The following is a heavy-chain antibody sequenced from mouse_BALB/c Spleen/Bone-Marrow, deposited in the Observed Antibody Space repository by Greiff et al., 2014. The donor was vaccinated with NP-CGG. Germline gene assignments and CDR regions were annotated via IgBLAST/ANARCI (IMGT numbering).Heavy chain of an antibody. CDR3: ARSGSSSGYFDY. D-gene: IGHD1-1*01. Sequence: EVQLQQSGGGLVQPGGSRKLSCAASGFTFSSFAMHWVRQAPEKGLEWVAYISSGSSTNYYADTVMGRFTISRDNPKNTLFLQMTSLRSEDTAMYYCARSGSSSGYFDYWGQGTTLTVSS. CDR2: ISSGSSTN. J-gene: IGHJ2*01. V-gene: IGHV5-17*02. CDR1: GFTFSSFA.